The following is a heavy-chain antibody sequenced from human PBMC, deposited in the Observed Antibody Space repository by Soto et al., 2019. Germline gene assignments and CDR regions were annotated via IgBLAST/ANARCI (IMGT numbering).Heavy chain of an antibody. CDR3: ARDPPSPQGDY. J-gene: IGHJ4*02. CDR2: ISSSCSYI. V-gene: IGHV3-21*01. Sequence: GGSLSLSFAASGFTFRSYTIPWVSQAPGKGLEWVSSISSSCSYIYYADSVKGRFTISRDNAKSSLYLQITSLRAEDTAVYYCARDPPSPQGDYWGQRT. CDR1: GFTFRSYT.